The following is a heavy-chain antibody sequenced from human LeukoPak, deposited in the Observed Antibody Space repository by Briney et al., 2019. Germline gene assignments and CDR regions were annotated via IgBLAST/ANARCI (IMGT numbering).Heavy chain of an antibody. V-gene: IGHV1-2*02. Sequence: ASVKVSCKASGYTFTGYYMHWVRQAPGQGLEWMGWINPNSGGTNYAKKFQGRVTMTRDTSISTAYMELSRLRSDDTAVYYCARVEVFWSGYYIYWGQETLVTVSS. D-gene: IGHD3-3*01. CDR1: GYTFTGYY. CDR2: INPNSGGT. J-gene: IGHJ4*02. CDR3: ARVEVFWSGYYIY.